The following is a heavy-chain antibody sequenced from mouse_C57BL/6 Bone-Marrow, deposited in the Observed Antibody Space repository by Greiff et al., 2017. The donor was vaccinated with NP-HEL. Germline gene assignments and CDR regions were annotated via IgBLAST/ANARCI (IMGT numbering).Heavy chain of an antibody. D-gene: IGHD2-1*01. CDR2: IWRGGST. CDR1: GFSLTSYG. V-gene: IGHV2-5*01. Sequence: VKLVESGPGLVQPSQSLSITCTVSGFSLTSYGVHWVRQSPGKGLEWLGVIWRGGSTDYNAAFMSRLSITKDNSKSQVFFKMNSLQADDTAIYYCANTIYYGNYDAMDYWGQGTSVTVSS. CDR3: ANTIYYGNYDAMDY. J-gene: IGHJ4*01.